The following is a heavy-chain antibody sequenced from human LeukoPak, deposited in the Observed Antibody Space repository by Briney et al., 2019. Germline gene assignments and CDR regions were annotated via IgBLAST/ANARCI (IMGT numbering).Heavy chain of an antibody. Sequence: PSETLSLTCTVSGGSISSYYWSWIRQSPGKGLEWIGYIYHSGSTNYNPSLKSRVTILIDTSKNQFSLKVSSVTAADTAVYYCASTDSSGYDYYYASPHYWGQGTLVTVSS. D-gene: IGHD3-22*01. V-gene: IGHV4-59*12. J-gene: IGHJ4*02. CDR3: ASTDSSGYDYYYASPHY. CDR2: IYHSGST. CDR1: GGSISSYY.